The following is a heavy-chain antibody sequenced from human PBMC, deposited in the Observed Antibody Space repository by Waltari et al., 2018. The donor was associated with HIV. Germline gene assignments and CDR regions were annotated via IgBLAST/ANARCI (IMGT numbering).Heavy chain of an antibody. D-gene: IGHD3-22*01. J-gene: IGHJ3*02. CDR3: ARVRPHHTYYYDTSDYYGPDGFDI. Sequence: QVQLQESGPGLVKPSETLSLACTVSGGSISSYSWNWIRQPPGTGLEWLGYIDYTGRTNYNPPLKSRVTISVDTSKNQFSLRLRYVTAADKAVYYCARVRPHHTYYYDTSDYYGPDGFDIWGQGTMVTVSS. CDR2: IDYTGRT. V-gene: IGHV4-59*01. CDR1: GGSISSYS.